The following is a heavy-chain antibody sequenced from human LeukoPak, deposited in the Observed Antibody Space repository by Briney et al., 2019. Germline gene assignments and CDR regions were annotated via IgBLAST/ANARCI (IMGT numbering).Heavy chain of an antibody. CDR1: GFTFDDYA. D-gene: IGHD5-24*01. CDR2: ITWNSGSI. J-gene: IGHJ6*02. Sequence: PGRSLRLSCAASGFTFDDYAMYWVRQAPGKGLEWVSGITWNSGSIAYADSVKGRFTISRDNSKNTLYLQMNSLRAEDTAVYYCARDNVRDGYNRVYYYGMDVWGQGTTVTVSS. CDR3: ARDNVRDGYNRVYYYGMDV. V-gene: IGHV3-9*01.